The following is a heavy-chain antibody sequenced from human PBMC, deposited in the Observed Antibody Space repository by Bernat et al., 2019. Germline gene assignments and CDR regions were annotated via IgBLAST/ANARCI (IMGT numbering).Heavy chain of an antibody. CDR3: ARGSYCSGGSCYSMEAFDI. D-gene: IGHD2-15*01. CDR1: GFTFSSYG. CDR2: IWYDGSNK. Sequence: QVQLVASGGGVVQPGRSLRLSCAASGFTFSSYGMHWVRQAPGKWLEWVAVIWYDGSNKYYADSVKGRFTISRDNSKNTLYLQMNSLRDEDTAVYYCARGSYCSGGSCYSMEAFDIWGQGTMVTVSS. V-gene: IGHV3-33*01. J-gene: IGHJ3*02.